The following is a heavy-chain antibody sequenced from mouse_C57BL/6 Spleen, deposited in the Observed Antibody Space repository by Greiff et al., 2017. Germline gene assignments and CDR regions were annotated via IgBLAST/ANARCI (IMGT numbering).Heavy chain of an antibody. CDR3: ARNYDYDGDWYFDV. V-gene: IGHV1-39*01. CDR1: GYSFTDYN. J-gene: IGHJ1*03. D-gene: IGHD2-4*01. CDR2: INPNYGTT. Sequence: EVQLQQSGPELVKPGASVKISCKASGYSFTDYNMNWVRQSNGKSLEWIGVINPNYGTTSYTQKFKGKATLTVDQSSSTAYMQLNSLTSEDSAVYDCARNYDYDGDWYFDVWGTGTTVTVSS.